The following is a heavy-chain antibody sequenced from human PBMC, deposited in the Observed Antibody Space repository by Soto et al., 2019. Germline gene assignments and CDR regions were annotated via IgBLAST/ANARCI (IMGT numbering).Heavy chain of an antibody. V-gene: IGHV1-69*13. J-gene: IGHJ3*02. Sequence: SVKVPCKASRGTFSSYAISWVRQAPGQGLEWMGGIIPIFGTANYAQNFQGRVTNTADDSTRTAYMELSSLSSEDTARYYRAGKRIGVDGDPYEAFDIWGQGTMVTV. CDR3: AGKRIGVDGDPYEAFDI. D-gene: IGHD6-19*01. CDR2: IIPIFGTA. CDR1: RGTFSSYA.